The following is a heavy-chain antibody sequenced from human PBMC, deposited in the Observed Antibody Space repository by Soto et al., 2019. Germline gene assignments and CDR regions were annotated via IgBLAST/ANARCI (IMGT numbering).Heavy chain of an antibody. Sequence: GGSLRLSCAASGFTFSSYGMHWVRQAPGKGLEWVAVISYDGSNKYYADSVKGRFTISRDNSKNTLYLQMSSLRAEDTAVYYCVKDGSSGWPYFYDMDVWGQGTTVTVSS. V-gene: IGHV3-30*18. CDR1: GFTFSSYG. J-gene: IGHJ6*02. CDR2: ISYDGSNK. D-gene: IGHD6-19*01. CDR3: VKDGSSGWPYFYDMDV.